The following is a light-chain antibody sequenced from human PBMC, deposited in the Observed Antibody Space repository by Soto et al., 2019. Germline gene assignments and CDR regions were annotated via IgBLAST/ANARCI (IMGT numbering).Light chain of an antibody. J-gene: IGLJ1*01. Sequence: QSALPQPASVSGSPGQSITISCTGTSSDVGGYNYVSWYQQHPGKAPKLMIYEVSNRPSGVSNRFSGSKSGNTASLTISGLQAEDEADYYCSSYTSSSTLYVFGTGINVTV. V-gene: IGLV2-14*01. CDR1: SSDVGGYNY. CDR3: SSYTSSSTLYV. CDR2: EVS.